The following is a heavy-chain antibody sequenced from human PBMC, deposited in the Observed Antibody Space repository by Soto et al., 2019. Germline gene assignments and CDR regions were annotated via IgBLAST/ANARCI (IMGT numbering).Heavy chain of an antibody. CDR3: ARDSPSFQSGWVCGKYYYYGRVL. CDR1: GGTISSYA. J-gene: IGHJ6*02. V-gene: IGHV1-69*06. Sequence: SCKGSGGTISSYAISRVRQAPGQGVEWMGGIIPIFGTANYAQKFQGRVTHTADKSTSTAYMELSSLRSEDTAVYYCARDSPSFQSGWVCGKYYYYGRVLGGQGTTGPV. CDR2: IIPIFGTA. D-gene: IGHD6-19*01.